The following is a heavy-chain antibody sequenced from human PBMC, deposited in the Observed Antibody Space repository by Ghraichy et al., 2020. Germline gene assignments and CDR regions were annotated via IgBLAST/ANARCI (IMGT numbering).Heavy chain of an antibody. Sequence: ASVKVSCKASGYTFTGYYMHWVRQAPGQGLEWMGWINPNSGGTNYAQKFQGRVTMTRDTSISTAYMELSRLRSDDTAVYYCARDRLAARGRAFPLGDYWGQGTLVTVSS. J-gene: IGHJ4*02. CDR1: GYTFTGYY. CDR2: INPNSGGT. CDR3: ARDRLAARGRAFPLGDY. D-gene: IGHD6-6*01. V-gene: IGHV1-2*02.